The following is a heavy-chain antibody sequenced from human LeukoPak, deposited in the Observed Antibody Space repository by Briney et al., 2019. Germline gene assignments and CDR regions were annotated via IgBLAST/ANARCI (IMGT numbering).Heavy chain of an antibody. CDR3: ARGRSGYSYVMYNWFDP. CDR2: ISAYNGNT. Sequence: ASVKVSCKASGYTFTSYGISWVRQAPGQGLEWMGWISAYNGNTNYAQKFQGRVTMTRNTSISTAYMELSSLRSEDTAVYYCARGRSGYSYVMYNWFDPWGQGTLVTVSS. CDR1: GYTFTSYG. D-gene: IGHD5-18*01. J-gene: IGHJ5*02. V-gene: IGHV1-18*01.